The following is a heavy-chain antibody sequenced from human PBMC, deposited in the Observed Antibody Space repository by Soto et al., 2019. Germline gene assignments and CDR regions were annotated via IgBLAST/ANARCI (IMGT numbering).Heavy chain of an antibody. CDR1: GGSISIYY. J-gene: IGHJ5*02. D-gene: IGHD4-17*01. CDR2: IYYSGST. V-gene: IGHV4-59*01. Sequence: SETLSLTCTVSGGSISIYYGSWIRQPPGKGLEWIGYIYYSGSTNYNPSLKSRVTISVDTSKNQFSLKLSSVTAADTAVYYCARDYGDLYNWFDPWGQGTLVTVSS. CDR3: ARDYGDLYNWFDP.